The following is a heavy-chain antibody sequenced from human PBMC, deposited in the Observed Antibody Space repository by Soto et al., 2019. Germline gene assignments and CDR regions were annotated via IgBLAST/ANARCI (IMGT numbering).Heavy chain of an antibody. D-gene: IGHD4-17*01. CDR3: ARRTYGEEGYFFDF. CDR1: GGSITGYY. CDR2: IYDSGTT. V-gene: IGHV4-59*08. Sequence: QVQLRESGPGLVRPSETLSLTCTVSGGSITGYYWSWIRQPPGKGLEWIGYIYDSGTTNYNAALKSRVTISADTSKNKFSLNLRSVTAADTAVYYCARRTYGEEGYFFDFWGQGLIVTVSS. J-gene: IGHJ4*02.